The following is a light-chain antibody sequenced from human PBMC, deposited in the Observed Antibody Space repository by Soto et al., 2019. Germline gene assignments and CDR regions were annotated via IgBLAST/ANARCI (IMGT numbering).Light chain of an antibody. J-gene: IGKJ4*01. Sequence: EIVLTQSPATLYLSPGERATLSCRASQSVSSYLAWSQQKPGQAPRLLIYDASNRATVIPARFSGSGSGTDFTLTISSLEPEDFAVYYCQHRSNWPLTFGGGTKVEIK. V-gene: IGKV3-11*01. CDR2: DAS. CDR3: QHRSNWPLT. CDR1: QSVSSY.